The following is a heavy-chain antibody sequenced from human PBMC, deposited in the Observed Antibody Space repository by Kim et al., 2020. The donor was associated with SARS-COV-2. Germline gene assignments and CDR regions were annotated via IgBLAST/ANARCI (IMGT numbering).Heavy chain of an antibody. CDR3: ARTSGSYAPHNFDY. Sequence: PPFQGKVPISADKSISTAYLQWSSLKASDTAMYYCARTSGSYAPHNFDYWGQGTLVTVSS. J-gene: IGHJ4*02. V-gene: IGHV5-51*01. D-gene: IGHD1-26*01.